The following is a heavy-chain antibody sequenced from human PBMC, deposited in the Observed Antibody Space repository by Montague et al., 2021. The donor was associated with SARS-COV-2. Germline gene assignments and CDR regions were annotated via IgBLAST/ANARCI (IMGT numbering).Heavy chain of an antibody. CDR3: ARSKPASSFYYYYGMDV. V-gene: IGHV4-34*01. Sequence: SETLSLTCAVYGGSFSNYYWSWIRQPPGKGLEWIGEINQSGSTNYNPSLKSGVTISEDTSKNQFYLKLSSVTAADTAVYYCARSKPASSFYYYYGMDVWGQGTTVTVSS. CDR2: INQSGST. D-gene: IGHD1-14*01. J-gene: IGHJ6*02. CDR1: GGSFSNYY.